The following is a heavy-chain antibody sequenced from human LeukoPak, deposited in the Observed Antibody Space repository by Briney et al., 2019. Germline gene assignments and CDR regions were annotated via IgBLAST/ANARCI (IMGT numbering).Heavy chain of an antibody. J-gene: IGHJ3*02. Sequence: SETLSLTCTVSGGSISSYYWSWIRQPPGKGLEWIGYIYYSGSTSYNPSLKSRVTILVDTSKNQFSLKLSSVTAADTAVYYCARHERDASLDHALDIWGQGTMVTVSS. V-gene: IGHV4-59*08. CDR1: GGSISSYY. CDR2: IYYSGST. D-gene: IGHD5-24*01. CDR3: ARHERDASLDHALDI.